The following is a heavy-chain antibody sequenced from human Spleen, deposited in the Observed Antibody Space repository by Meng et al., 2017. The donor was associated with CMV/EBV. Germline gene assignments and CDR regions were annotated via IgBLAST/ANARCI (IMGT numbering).Heavy chain of an antibody. D-gene: IGHD1-26*01. CDR3: AKDLRYELLQGDAFDS. V-gene: IGHV3-48*04. CDR2: ISSSGSTI. J-gene: IGHJ3*02. Sequence: GESLKISCAASGFTFSSYSMNWVRQAPGKGLEWVSYISSSGSTIYYADSVKGRFTISRDNSKNTLYLQMDSLRIDDTGVYYCAKDLRYELLQGDAFDSWGQGTVVTVSS. CDR1: GFTFSSYS.